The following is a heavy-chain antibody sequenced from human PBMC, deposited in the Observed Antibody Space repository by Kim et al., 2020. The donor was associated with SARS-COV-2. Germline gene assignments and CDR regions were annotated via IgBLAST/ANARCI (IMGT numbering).Heavy chain of an antibody. J-gene: IGHJ4*02. CDR3: ARNTLYLYNDY. CDR1: GGSITSGGYS. D-gene: IGHD1-1*01. Sequence: SETLSLTCTVSGGSITSGGYSWSWIRQHPGKGLEWIGYIYYSGSTYYNPSLKSRLTISVDTSKNQFSLKLSSVTAADTAVYYCARNTLYLYNDYWGQGALVTVSS. CDR2: IYYSGST. V-gene: IGHV4-31*03.